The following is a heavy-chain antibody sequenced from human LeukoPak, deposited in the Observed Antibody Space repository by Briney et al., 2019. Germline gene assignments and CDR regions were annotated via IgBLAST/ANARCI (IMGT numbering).Heavy chain of an antibody. V-gene: IGHV3-13*01. CDR2: IGTAGDT. D-gene: IGHD3-22*01. J-gene: IGHJ4*02. CDR1: GFTFSSYD. CDR3: ARGLRSGYYFFDY. Sequence: PGGSLRLSCAASGFTFSSYDMHWVRQVTGKGLEWVPTIGTAGDTYYPGSVKGRFTISREDAKNSLYLQMNSLRAGDTAVYYCARGLRSGYYFFDYWGQGTLVTVSS.